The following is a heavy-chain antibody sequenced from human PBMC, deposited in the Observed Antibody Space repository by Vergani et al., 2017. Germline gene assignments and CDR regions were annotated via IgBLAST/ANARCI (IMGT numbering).Heavy chain of an antibody. V-gene: IGHV3-33*01. CDR2: TWYDGNNK. CDR1: GFTFNQYG. Sequence: QVQLVESGGGVVQPGRSLRLSCAASGFTFNQYGMHWVRQAPGKGLEWVAVTWYDGNNKKYADSVKGRFTISRDNSKSTMYLQMNSLRDEDTGVYYCARDLRLLYNRFDPWGQGTLGTVSS. J-gene: IGHJ5*02. CDR3: ARDLRLLYNRFDP. D-gene: IGHD1-14*01.